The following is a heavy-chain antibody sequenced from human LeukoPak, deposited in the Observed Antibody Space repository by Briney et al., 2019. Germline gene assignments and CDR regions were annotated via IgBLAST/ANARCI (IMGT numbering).Heavy chain of an antibody. CDR2: ISGSGGST. D-gene: IGHD3-22*01. J-gene: IGHJ4*02. CDR3: AKDRHDSSGFDY. CDR1: GFTFSSYW. V-gene: IGHV3-23*01. Sequence: GGSLRLSCAASGFTFSSYWMSWVRQAPGKGLEWVSVISGSGGSTYYADSVKGRFTISRDNSKNTLYLQMNSLRAEDTAVYYCAKDRHDSSGFDYWGQGTLVTVSS.